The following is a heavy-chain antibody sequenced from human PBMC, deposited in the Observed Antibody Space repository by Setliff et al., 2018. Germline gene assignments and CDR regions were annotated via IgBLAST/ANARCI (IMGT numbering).Heavy chain of an antibody. CDR2: IIPILGIA. V-gene: IGHV1-69*10. J-gene: IGHJ4*02. D-gene: IGHD3-22*01. CDR1: GGTFSSYT. Sequence: SVKVSCKASGGTFSSYTISWVRQAPGQGLEWMGGIIPILGIANYAQKFQGRVTITADKSTSTAYMELSSLRSEDTAVYYCATDPHYDSSAYYSNFDYWGQGTLVTVSS. CDR3: ATDPHYDSSAYYSNFDY.